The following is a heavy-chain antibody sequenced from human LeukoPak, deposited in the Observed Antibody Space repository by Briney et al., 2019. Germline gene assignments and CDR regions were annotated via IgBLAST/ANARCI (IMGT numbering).Heavy chain of an antibody. CDR2: INPNSGGT. V-gene: IGHV1-2*06. CDR3: ARDLVNYYDSSGYSP. Sequence: ASVKVSCKASGYTFTGYYMHWVRQAPGQGLEWMERINPNSGGTNYAQKFQGRVTMTRDTSISTAYMELSRLRSDDTAVYYCARDLVNYYDSSGYSPWGQGTLVTVSS. CDR1: GYTFTGYY. D-gene: IGHD3-22*01. J-gene: IGHJ5*02.